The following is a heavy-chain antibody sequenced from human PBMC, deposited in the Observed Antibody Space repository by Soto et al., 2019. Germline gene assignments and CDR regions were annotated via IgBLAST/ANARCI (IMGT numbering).Heavy chain of an antibody. J-gene: IGHJ4*02. CDR3: AVYSYGTDVDF. D-gene: IGHD5-18*01. CDR2: INPNSGGT. CDR1: GYTFSDYY. Sequence: QVQLVQSGTEVKKPGASVKLSCKASGYTFSDYYIHWVRQAPGQGLEWMGWINPNSGGTSYAQKFQGRVTMTRDTSITTAFMELSRLRSDDTAVYSCAVYSYGTDVDFWGQGTLVTVSS. V-gene: IGHV1-2*02.